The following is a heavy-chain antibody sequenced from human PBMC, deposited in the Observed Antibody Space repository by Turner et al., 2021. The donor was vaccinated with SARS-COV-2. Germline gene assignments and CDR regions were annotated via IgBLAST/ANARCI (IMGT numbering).Heavy chain of an antibody. CDR2: IHFSGTT. CDR3: TRELGYCSDGSCRFEYDY. D-gene: IGHD2-15*01. Sequence: QVQLQESGPGMVKPSATLSLTCTVSGASISGSYWSWVRQPPGKGLEWIGYIHFSGTTNYNPSLRIRVTISLDTSKSQFSLHLRSVTAADTAVYYCTRELGYCSDGSCRFEYDYWGQGTLVTVSS. CDR1: GASISGSY. V-gene: IGHV4-59*01. J-gene: IGHJ4*02.